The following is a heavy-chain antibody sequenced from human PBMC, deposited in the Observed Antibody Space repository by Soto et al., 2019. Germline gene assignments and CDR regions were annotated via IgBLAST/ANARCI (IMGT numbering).Heavy chain of an antibody. Sequence: QVQLQESGPGLVQPSETLSLTCSVSGGSINSASYHWSWLRQHPGKGLEFIGYIVYTGSTYYNPSLETRLTISVDTSKTHVSLRLNAVTAAETAVYYGARLDYGDSDFDTWGRGILVTVSS. CDR3: ARLDYGDSDFDT. V-gene: IGHV4-31*03. CDR2: IVYTGST. J-gene: IGHJ4*02. D-gene: IGHD4-17*01. CDR1: GGSINSASYH.